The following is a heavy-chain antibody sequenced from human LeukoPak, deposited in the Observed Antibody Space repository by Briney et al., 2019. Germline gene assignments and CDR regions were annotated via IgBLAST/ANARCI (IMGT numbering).Heavy chain of an antibody. J-gene: IGHJ5*01. CDR1: GGSINSYY. CDR2: IHYTGST. Sequence: SETLSLTCTVSGGSINSYYWSWIRQPPGKGLECIGYIHYTGSTNYNPSLKGRVIITVDTSKSQFSLNLSSVTAADTAMYYCARAVLATKSEHWFDSWGQGTLVTVSS. V-gene: IGHV4-59*01. CDR3: ARAVLATKSEHWFDS. D-gene: IGHD2-8*01.